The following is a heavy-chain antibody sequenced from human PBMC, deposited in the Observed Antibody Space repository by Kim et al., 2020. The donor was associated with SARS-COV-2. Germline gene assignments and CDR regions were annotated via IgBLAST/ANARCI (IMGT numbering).Heavy chain of an antibody. D-gene: IGHD3-10*01. CDR3: ARRGFRFGESSGPFDP. J-gene: IGHJ5*02. V-gene: IGHV4-59*08. Sequence: SLKSRVTISVDTSKNQFSLKLSSVTAADTAVYYCARRGFRFGESSGPFDPWGQGTLVTVSS.